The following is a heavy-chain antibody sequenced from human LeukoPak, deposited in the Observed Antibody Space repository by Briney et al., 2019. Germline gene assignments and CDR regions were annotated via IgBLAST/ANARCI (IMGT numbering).Heavy chain of an antibody. V-gene: IGHV3-30-3*01. CDR3: AREEIFRVAVAGNWVDY. Sequence: PGGSLRLSCAASGFTFSSYAMHWVRQAPGKGLEWVAVISYDGSNKYYADSVKGRFTISRDNSKNTLYLQMNSLRAEDTAVYYCAREEIFRVAVAGNWVDYWGQGTLVTASS. CDR1: GFTFSSYA. D-gene: IGHD6-19*01. CDR2: ISYDGSNK. J-gene: IGHJ4*02.